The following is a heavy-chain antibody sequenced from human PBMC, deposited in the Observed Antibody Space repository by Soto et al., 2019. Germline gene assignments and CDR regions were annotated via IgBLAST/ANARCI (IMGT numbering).Heavy chain of an antibody. CDR3: AADRREYYDILTGYYLARWIDS. D-gene: IGHD3-9*01. Sequence: SVKVSCKASGFTFTSSAVQWVRQARGQRLEWIGWIVVGSGNTNYAQKFQERVTITRDMSTSTAYMELSSLRSEDTAVYYCAADRREYYDILTGYYLARWIDSWCQGTLVTVSS. J-gene: IGHJ5*01. CDR1: GFTFTSSA. V-gene: IGHV1-58*01. CDR2: IVVGSGNT.